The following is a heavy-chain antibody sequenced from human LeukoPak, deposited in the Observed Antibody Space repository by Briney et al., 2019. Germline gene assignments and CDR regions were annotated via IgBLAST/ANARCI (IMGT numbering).Heavy chain of an antibody. CDR1: GFTFSSYG. J-gene: IGHJ6*04. CDR3: AITRGAFV. V-gene: IGHV4-39*01. Sequence: GSLRLSCAASGFTFSSYGMHWVRQSPGKGLEWIGSIYYSGNTYYNPSLKSRVTISVDTSKNQFSLKLSSVTAADTAVYYCAITRGAFVWGKGTTVTVSS. D-gene: IGHD7-27*01. CDR2: IYYSGNT.